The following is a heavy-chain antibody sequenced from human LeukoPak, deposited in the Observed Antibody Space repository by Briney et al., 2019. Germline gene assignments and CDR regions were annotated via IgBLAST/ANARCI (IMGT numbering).Heavy chain of an antibody. CDR1: EFTVSTNY. CDR2: IHIDGET. V-gene: IGHV3-66*01. D-gene: IGHD3-22*01. J-gene: IGHJ3*02. CDR3: ARDGLDSSGPVAFDI. Sequence: GGSLRLSCVASEFTVSTNYMSWVRQAPGKGLQWVSIIHIDGETRYADSVKGRFTMSRDNSKNTVYLQMNSLRSEDTAVYYCARDGLDSSGPVAFDIWGQGTMVTVAS.